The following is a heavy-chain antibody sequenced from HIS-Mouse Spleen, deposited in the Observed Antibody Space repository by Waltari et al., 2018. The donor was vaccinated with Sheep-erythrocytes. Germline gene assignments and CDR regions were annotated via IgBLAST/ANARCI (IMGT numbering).Heavy chain of an antibody. D-gene: IGHD1-26*01. V-gene: IGHV1-69*04. CDR3: AQTGATTPHFDY. J-gene: IGHJ4*02. CDR1: GGTFSSLA. Sequence: QFQLVQSGAEVKKPGSSVMVSCKASGGTFSSLAISWVGQAPGQGLEWMGRIIPILGIANYAQKFQGRVTITADKSTSTAYMELSSLRSEDTAVYYCAQTGATTPHFDYWGQGTLVTVSS. CDR2: IIPILGIA.